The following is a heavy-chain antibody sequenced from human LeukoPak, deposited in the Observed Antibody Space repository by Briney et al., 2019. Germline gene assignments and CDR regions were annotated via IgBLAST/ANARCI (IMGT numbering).Heavy chain of an antibody. V-gene: IGHV3-48*01. Sequence: GGSLRLSCAASGFTFSSYAMSWVRQAPGKGLEWVSYISSSSSTIYYADSVNGRFTISRDNAKNSLYLQMNSLRAEDTAVYYCARDFEDWGQGTLVTVSS. J-gene: IGHJ4*02. CDR2: ISSSSSTI. CDR3: ARDFED. CDR1: GFTFSSYA.